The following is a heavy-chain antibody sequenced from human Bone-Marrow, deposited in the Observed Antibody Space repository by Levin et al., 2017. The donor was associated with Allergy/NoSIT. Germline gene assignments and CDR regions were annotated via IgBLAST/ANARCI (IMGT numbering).Heavy chain of an antibody. CDR2: LSRSSGKT. CDR3: AKPHTCYDFSPFDS. CDR1: GFSFGDYG. Sequence: PGGSLRLSCGASGFSFGDYGMAWVRLPPGKGLEWVSFLSRSSGKTYYADSVKGRFTISRDNSKNALYLQMNTLGVEDTAVYYCAKPHTCYDFSPFDSWGQGTLVTVSS. D-gene: IGHD3-3*01. V-gene: IGHV3-23*01. J-gene: IGHJ4*02.